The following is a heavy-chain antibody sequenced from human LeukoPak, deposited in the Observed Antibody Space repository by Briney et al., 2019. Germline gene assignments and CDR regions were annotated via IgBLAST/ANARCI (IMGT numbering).Heavy chain of an antibody. J-gene: IGHJ5*02. D-gene: IGHD2-2*01. V-gene: IGHV4-34*01. Sequence: SETLSLTCAVYGWSFNDYYWNWIRQPPGKGLEWIGEINARGDTNYNPSLKSRVTISVDTSKKQFSLRLTSLIAADTALYYCARGQVPTARGYNWFDPWGQGTLVTVS. CDR2: INARGDT. CDR3: ARGQVPTARGYNWFDP. CDR1: GWSFNDYY.